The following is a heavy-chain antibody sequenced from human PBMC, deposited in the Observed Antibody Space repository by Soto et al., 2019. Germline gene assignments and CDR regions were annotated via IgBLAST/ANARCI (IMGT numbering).Heavy chain of an antibody. CDR1: GGSISGSTYY. CDR3: ARNGSGSQYPIDH. D-gene: IGHD3-10*01. CDR2: TYYSGRT. Sequence: QLQLQESGPGLVKPSETLSLTCTVSGGSISGSTYYWGWIRPPPGKGLEYIGSTYYSGRTYYNPSLKSRATVSVDTSKNQFSLNLNSVTAADTAVYYCARNGSGSQYPIDHWGQGTLVTVSS. J-gene: IGHJ4*02. V-gene: IGHV4-39*01.